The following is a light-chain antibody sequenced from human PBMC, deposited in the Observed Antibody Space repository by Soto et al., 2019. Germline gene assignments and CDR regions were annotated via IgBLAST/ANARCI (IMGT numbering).Light chain of an antibody. CDR2: EVS. CDR1: SSDVGGYNY. J-gene: IGLJ1*01. V-gene: IGLV2-14*01. Sequence: QSALTQPASVSGSPGQSITIPCTGTSSDVGGYNYVSWYQQQSGKAPKLMIHEVSNRPSGVSNRFSGSKSGNTASLTISGLQAEDEADYYCSSFTSSRAYVFGIGTKGTVL. CDR3: SSFTSSRAYV.